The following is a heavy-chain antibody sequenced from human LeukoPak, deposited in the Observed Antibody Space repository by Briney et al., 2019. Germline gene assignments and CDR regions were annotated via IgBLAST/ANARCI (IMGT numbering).Heavy chain of an antibody. Sequence: GGSLRLSCAASGFTVSSNYMSWVRQAPGKGLEWVSVIYSGGSTYYADSVKGRFTISRDNSKNTLYLQMNSLRAEDTAVYYCAKDLGTYGDYSRPFDYWGQGTLVTVSS. CDR1: GFTVSSNY. CDR2: IYSGGST. CDR3: AKDLGTYGDYSRPFDY. V-gene: IGHV3-66*01. J-gene: IGHJ4*02. D-gene: IGHD4-17*01.